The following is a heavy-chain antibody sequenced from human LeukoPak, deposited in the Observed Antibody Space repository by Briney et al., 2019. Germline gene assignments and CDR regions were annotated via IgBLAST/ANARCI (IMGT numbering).Heavy chain of an antibody. CDR3: ARDTVGSTDLDY. Sequence: ASVKVSCKTSGYTFTSYDINWVRQATGQGLEWMGWMNPNSGNTGYAQKFQGRVTMTRNTSISTVYMELSSLRSEDTAVYYCARDTVGSTDLDYWGQGTLVTVSS. CDR1: GYTFTSYD. D-gene: IGHD4-23*01. CDR2: MNPNSGNT. V-gene: IGHV1-8*01. J-gene: IGHJ4*02.